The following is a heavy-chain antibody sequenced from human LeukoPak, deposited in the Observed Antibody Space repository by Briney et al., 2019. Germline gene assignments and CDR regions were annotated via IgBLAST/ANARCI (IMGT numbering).Heavy chain of an antibody. CDR1: GYTFTSYG. CDR3: ARDCIGCHGFDY. CDR2: VSAYADDT. Sequence: ASVKVSCKASGYTFTSYGISWVRQAPGQGLEWMGWVSAYADDTNYVQKFQGRVTMTTDTSTSTAYMELRSLRSDDTAVYYCARDCIGCHGFDYWGQGTLVTDSS. V-gene: IGHV1-18*01. D-gene: IGHD2-15*01. J-gene: IGHJ4*02.